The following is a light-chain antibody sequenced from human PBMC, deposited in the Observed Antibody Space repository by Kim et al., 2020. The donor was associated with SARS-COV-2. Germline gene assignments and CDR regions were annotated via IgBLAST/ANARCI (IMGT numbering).Light chain of an antibody. V-gene: IGKV1-39*01. CDR3: QQYNSNPFT. CDR2: AAS. J-gene: IGKJ1*01. CDR1: QSITSQ. Sequence: DIQMTQSPSSLSASVGDRVTITCRTTQSITSQLNWYQQKPGKAPKLLIYAASTLEGGVPSRFSGSGSGTDFTLTISSLQPDDFATYYCQQYNSNPFTFGQGTKVDIK.